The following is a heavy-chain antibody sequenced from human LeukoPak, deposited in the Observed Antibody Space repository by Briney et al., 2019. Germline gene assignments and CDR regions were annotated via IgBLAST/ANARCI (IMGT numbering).Heavy chain of an antibody. J-gene: IGHJ5*02. CDR3: ARRAYSHEWFDP. D-gene: IGHD5-12*01. CDR1: GYTFTNYW. Sequence: GESLKISCKASGYTFTNYWIGWVRQMPGKGLEWMGTIYPGDSDTRYSPSFQGQVTISADKSITTAYLQWSSLRASDSAMYYCARRAYSHEWFDPWGQGTLVTVSS. CDR2: IYPGDSDT. V-gene: IGHV5-51*01.